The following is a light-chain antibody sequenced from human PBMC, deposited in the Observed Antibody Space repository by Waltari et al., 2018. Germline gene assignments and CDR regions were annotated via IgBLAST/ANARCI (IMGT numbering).Light chain of an antibody. Sequence: QSALTQPASVSGSPGQSITISCTGTSSNVGGYTLVSWYQQHPGKAPQLIIYDVNKRPSGISPRFSATKSGNTASLTISGLQADDESDYYCCSYAGDSTLIFGGGTKLTVL. CDR1: SSNVGGYTL. J-gene: IGLJ2*01. CDR2: DVN. V-gene: IGLV2-23*02. CDR3: CSYAGDSTLI.